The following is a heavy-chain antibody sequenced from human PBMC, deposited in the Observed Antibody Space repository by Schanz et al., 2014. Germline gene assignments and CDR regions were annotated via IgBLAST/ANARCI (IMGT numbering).Heavy chain of an antibody. D-gene: IGHD3-10*01. Sequence: QVQLVDSGGGLVKPGGSLRLSCTASGFPFSDSFMAWIRQPPGRGVEWVSYIGNGGVTIYYAGAVKGRFTISRNNSKNSLYLQMNSRRTEDTAVYYCARIGGSDFDYWAQGTLVTVSS. J-gene: IGHJ4*02. CDR1: GFPFSDSF. CDR2: IGNGGVTI. V-gene: IGHV3-11*01. CDR3: ARIGGSDFDY.